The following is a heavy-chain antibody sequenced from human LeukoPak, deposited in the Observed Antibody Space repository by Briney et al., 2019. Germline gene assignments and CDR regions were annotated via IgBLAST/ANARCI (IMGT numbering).Heavy chain of an antibody. J-gene: IGHJ4*02. D-gene: IGHD6-13*01. CDR1: GYSISSAGYY. CDR3: ARGWAAADRGDINS. CDR2: IYYTGRT. V-gene: IGHV4-31*03. Sequence: SETLSLTCTVSGYSISSAGYYWSWIRQHPGKGLEWIGCIYYTGRTYYNPSLKSRLTISIDTSKNQFSLRLSSLTAADTAVYYCARGWAAADRGDINSWGQGTLVTVSS.